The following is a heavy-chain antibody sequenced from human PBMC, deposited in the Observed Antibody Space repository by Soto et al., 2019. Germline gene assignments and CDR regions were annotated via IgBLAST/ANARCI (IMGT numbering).Heavy chain of an antibody. D-gene: IGHD3-10*01. J-gene: IGHJ6*02. CDR3: ATTMVRGTLYYYYGMDV. Sequence: PSETLSLTCTVSGGSISSSSYYWGWIRQPPGKGLEWIGSIYYSGSTYYNPSLKSQVTISVDTSKNQFSLKLSSVTAADTAVYYCATTMVRGTLYYYYGMDVWGQGTTVTVSS. CDR1: GGSISSSSYY. V-gene: IGHV4-39*01. CDR2: IYYSGST.